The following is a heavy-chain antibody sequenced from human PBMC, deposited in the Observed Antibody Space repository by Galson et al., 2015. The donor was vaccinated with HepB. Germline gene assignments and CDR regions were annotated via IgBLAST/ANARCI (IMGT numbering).Heavy chain of an antibody. V-gene: IGHV4-39*01. CDR3: ASTYLFYYDSSVAPFDY. D-gene: IGHD3-22*01. CDR2: IYYSGST. Sequence: ETLSLTCTVSGGSISSSSYYWGWIRQPPGKGLEWIGSIYYSGSTYYNPSLKSRVTISVDTSKNQFSLKLSSVTAADTAVYYCASTYLFYYDSSVAPFDYWGQGTLVTVSS. J-gene: IGHJ4*02. CDR1: GGSISSSSYY.